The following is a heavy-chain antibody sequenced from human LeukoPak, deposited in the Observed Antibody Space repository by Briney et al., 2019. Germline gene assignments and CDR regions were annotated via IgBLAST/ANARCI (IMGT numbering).Heavy chain of an antibody. CDR3: TLYNY. J-gene: IGHJ4*02. CDR2: ISPDNGNT. Sequence: ASVKVSCRASGYTFTNQDMHWVRQAPGQRLEWMGCISPDNGNTKYSQEFQGRVTFTRDTSATTAYMELNNLRSEDLAVYYCTLYNYWGQGTLVTVSS. CDR1: GYTFTNQD. D-gene: IGHD2-2*02. V-gene: IGHV1-3*03.